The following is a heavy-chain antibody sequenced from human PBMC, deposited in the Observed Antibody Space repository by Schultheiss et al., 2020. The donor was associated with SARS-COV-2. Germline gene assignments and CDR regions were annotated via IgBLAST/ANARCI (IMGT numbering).Heavy chain of an antibody. J-gene: IGHJ6*02. CDR2: ISWNSGSI. D-gene: IGHD3-22*01. CDR1: GFTFSSYS. V-gene: IGHV3-48*04. CDR3: ARELTTDYYYYGMDV. Sequence: GESLKISCAASGFTFSSYSMNWVRQAPGKGLEWVSGISWNSGSIGYADSVKGRFTISRDNAKNSLYLQMNSLRAGDTAVYYCARELTTDYYYYGMDVWGQGTTVTVSS.